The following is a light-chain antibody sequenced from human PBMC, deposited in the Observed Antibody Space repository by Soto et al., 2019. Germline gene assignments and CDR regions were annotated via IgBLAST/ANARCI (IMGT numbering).Light chain of an antibody. V-gene: IGLV1-44*01. CDR1: RSNIGSNI. CDR2: ENS. Sequence: QSVLTQPPSASGTPGQRVIISCSGSRSNIGSNIVNWYQHLPGTAPKLLIYENSRRPSGVPDRFSGLKSGTSASLAISGLQSDDEAAYYCAGWDASLKGWLFGGGTKLTVL. CDR3: AGWDASLKGWL. J-gene: IGLJ3*02.